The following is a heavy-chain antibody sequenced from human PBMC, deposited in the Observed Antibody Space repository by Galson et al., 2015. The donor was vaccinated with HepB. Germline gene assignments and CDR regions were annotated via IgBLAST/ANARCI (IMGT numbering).Heavy chain of an antibody. J-gene: IGHJ6*02. Sequence: SLRLSCAASGFTFSSYAMHWVRQAPGKGLEWVAVISYDGSNKCYADSVKGRFTISRDNSKNTLYLQMNSLRAEDTAVYYCARDLGSGWLRKLYGMDVWGQGTTVTVSS. V-gene: IGHV3-30-3*01. CDR3: ARDLGSGWLRKLYGMDV. D-gene: IGHD6-19*01. CDR1: GFTFSSYA. CDR2: ISYDGSNK.